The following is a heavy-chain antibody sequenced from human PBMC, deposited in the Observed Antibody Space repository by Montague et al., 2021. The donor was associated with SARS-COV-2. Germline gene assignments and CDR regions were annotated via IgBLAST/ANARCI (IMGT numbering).Heavy chain of an antibody. V-gene: IGHV4-59*01. Sequence: SETLSLTCTVSGGSISGYYWTWIRQPPGKGLEWLGHIYYTGSTKYDPSLKTRVTLSLDTPKNHFSLKLRSVTAADTAIYYCARAQNTCFIANCVNYFEVWGLGALVTVSS. J-gene: IGHJ4*02. CDR3: ARAQNTCFIANCVNYFEV. CDR2: IYYTGST. CDR1: GGSISGYY. D-gene: IGHD1-1*01.